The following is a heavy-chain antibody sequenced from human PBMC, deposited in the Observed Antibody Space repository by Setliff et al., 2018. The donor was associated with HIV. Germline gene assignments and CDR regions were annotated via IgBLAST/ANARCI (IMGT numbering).Heavy chain of an antibody. J-gene: IGHJ4*02. CDR2: IYHSGST. CDR3: ARTLYDDYAFDY. Sequence: SETLSLTCTVSGGSISTYYWSWIRQPPGKGLDWIGYIYHSGSTNYNPSLKSRVTISVDTSKIQLSLKLSSVTAADTAVYYCARTLYDDYAFDYWGQGALVTVSS. CDR1: GGSISTYY. V-gene: IGHV4-59*08. D-gene: IGHD4-17*01.